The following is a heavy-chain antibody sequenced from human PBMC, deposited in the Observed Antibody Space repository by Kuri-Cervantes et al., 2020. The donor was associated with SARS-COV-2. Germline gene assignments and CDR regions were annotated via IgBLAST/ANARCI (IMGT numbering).Heavy chain of an antibody. CDR3: ASLATLFYYYCMDV. Sequence: SDTLSPTCTVSGGSISSYDWSWIRQPPGKGLECIGYVYYRGSTNYNPSHKSRVTISVDTSKNQFSLKLSTVTDADTAVYYCASLATLFYYYCMDVWGQGTTVTVSS. V-gene: IGHV4-59*08. D-gene: IGHD3-3*02. CDR1: GGSISSYD. CDR2: VYYRGST. J-gene: IGHJ6*02.